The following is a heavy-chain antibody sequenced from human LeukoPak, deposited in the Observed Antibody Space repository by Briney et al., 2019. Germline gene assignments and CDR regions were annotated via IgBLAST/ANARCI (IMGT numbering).Heavy chain of an antibody. CDR1: GGSISSSSDY. V-gene: IGHV4-39*01. Sequence: SETLSLTCTVSGGSISSSSDYWGWVRQPPGKGLEWIGSIYSSGSTYYNPSLKTRVTISTDTSKNQFALKLTSVTAADTAVYYCARHIGPDTRVTMVRGLIFPRYNNWLEPWGQGTLVTVSS. J-gene: IGHJ5*02. CDR3: ARHIGPDTRVTMVRGLIFPRYNNWLEP. D-gene: IGHD3-10*01. CDR2: IYSSGST.